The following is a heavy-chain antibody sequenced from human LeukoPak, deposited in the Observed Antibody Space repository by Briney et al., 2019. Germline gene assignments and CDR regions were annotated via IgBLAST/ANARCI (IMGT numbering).Heavy chain of an antibody. D-gene: IGHD3-22*01. CDR2: INPNSGGT. J-gene: IGHJ4*02. CDR1: GYTFTGYY. V-gene: IGHV1-2*02. CDR3: ARAPTYYYDSSGYRFGY. Sequence: ASVKVSCKASGYTFTGYYMHWVRQAPGQGLEWMGWINPNSGGTNYAQKFQGRVTMTRDTSISTAYMELSRLRSDDTAVYYCARAPTYYYDSSGYRFGYWGQGTLVTVSS.